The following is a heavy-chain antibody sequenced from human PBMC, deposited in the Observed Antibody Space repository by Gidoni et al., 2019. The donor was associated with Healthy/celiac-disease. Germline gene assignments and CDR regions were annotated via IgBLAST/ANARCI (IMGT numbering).Heavy chain of an antibody. CDR1: GGSISSSSYY. CDR3: ARLGYYDSKDY. CDR2: IYYSGST. D-gene: IGHD3-22*01. J-gene: IGHJ4*02. Sequence: QLQLQESGPGLVKPSETLSLNCTVSGGSISSSSYYWGWIRQPPGKGLEWIGRIYYSGSTYYNPSLKSRVTISVDTSKNQFSLELSSVTAADTAVYYCARLGYYDSKDYWGQGTLVTVSS. V-gene: IGHV4-39*01.